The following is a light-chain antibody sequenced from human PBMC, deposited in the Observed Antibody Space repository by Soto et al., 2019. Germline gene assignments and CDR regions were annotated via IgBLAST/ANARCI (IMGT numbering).Light chain of an antibody. J-gene: IGKJ1*01. V-gene: IGKV1-5*01. CDR1: QNINNW. Sequence: DFQMTQSPSTLSASVGDRVTITCRASQNINNWVAWYQQKPGKAPKFLLYDASTLQRGVSSRFSGSGFGTEFSLTINSLQLDDSGSYYCQHTRTFCQGTKVEVK. CDR3: QHTRT. CDR2: DAS.